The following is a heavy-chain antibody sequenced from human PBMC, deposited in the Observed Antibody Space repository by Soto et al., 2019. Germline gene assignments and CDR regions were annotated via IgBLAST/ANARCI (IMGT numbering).Heavy chain of an antibody. CDR1: GFTFSSYA. CDR3: ARDPSSMVRGLMFDY. Sequence: PGGSLRLSCAASGFTFSSYAMHWVRQAPGKGLEWVSSISSSSSYIYYADSVKGRFTISRDNAKNSLYLQMNSLRAEDTAVYYCARDPSSMVRGLMFDYWGQGTLVTVSS. V-gene: IGHV3-21*01. D-gene: IGHD3-10*01. J-gene: IGHJ4*02. CDR2: ISSSSSYI.